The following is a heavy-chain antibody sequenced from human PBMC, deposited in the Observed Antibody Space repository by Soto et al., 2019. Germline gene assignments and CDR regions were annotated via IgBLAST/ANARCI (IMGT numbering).Heavy chain of an antibody. Sequence: SGPTLVKPTQTLTLTCTFSGFSLSTSGMCVSWIRQPPGKALEWLARIDWDDDKYYSTSLKTRLTISKETSKNQVVLTMTNMDPVDTATYYCARTKENYGSGSYPYYYYMDVWGKGTTVTVSS. CDR1: GFSLSTSGMC. V-gene: IGHV2-70*11. J-gene: IGHJ6*03. D-gene: IGHD3-10*01. CDR2: IDWDDDK. CDR3: ARTKENYGSGSYPYYYYMDV.